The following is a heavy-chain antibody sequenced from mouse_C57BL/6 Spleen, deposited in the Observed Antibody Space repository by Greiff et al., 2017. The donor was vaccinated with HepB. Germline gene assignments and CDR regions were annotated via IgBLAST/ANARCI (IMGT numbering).Heavy chain of an antibody. D-gene: IGHD1-1*01. CDR3: ARGGFGTVAYYYAMDY. V-gene: IGHV1-55*01. Sequence: VQLQQPGAELVKPGASVKMSCKASGYTFTSYWITWVKQRPGQGLEWIGDIYPGSGSTNYNEKFKSKATLTVDTSSSTAYRQLSSLTSEDSAVYYCARGGFGTVAYYYAMDYWGQGTSVTVSS. J-gene: IGHJ4*01. CDR2: IYPGSGST. CDR1: GYTFTSYW.